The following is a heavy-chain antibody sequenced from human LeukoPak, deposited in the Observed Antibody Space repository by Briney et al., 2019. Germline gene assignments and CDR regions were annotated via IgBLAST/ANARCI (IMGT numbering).Heavy chain of an antibody. V-gene: IGHV4-59*01. CDR1: GDSISNYY. Sequence: SETLSLTCTISGDSISNYYWGWIRQPPGKGLEWIGYIYYSGSTNYNPSLKGRVTISVDTSKNQFSLKLSSVTAADTAVYYCARDRNHVGNYYYYYMDVWGKGTTVTVSS. J-gene: IGHJ6*03. CDR2: IYYSGST. CDR3: ARDRNHVGNYYYYYMDV. D-gene: IGHD1-14*01.